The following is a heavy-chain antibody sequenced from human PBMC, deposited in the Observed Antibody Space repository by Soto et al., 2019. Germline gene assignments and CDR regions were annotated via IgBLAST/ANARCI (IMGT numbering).Heavy chain of an antibody. Sequence: VGSLRLSCAASGFTFGDYGMSWVRQAPGKGLEWVAHMKKDGSEKYYVDSVKGRFTVSRDNTKNSLYLQMNSLRAEDTAVYYCAKLGSGYYTGLYFEYWGQGTLVTVSS. J-gene: IGHJ4*02. CDR1: GFTFGDYG. D-gene: IGHD3-3*01. CDR3: AKLGSGYYTGLYFEY. V-gene: IGHV3-7*03. CDR2: MKKDGSEK.